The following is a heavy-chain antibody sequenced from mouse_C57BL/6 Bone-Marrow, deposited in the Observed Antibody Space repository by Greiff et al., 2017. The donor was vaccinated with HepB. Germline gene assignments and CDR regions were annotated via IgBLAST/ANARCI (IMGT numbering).Heavy chain of an antibody. V-gene: IGHV1-7*01. D-gene: IGHD1-1*01. CDR3: ARHYYGSSYWYFDV. J-gene: IGHJ1*03. CDR2: INPSSGYT. CDR1: GYTFTSSW. Sequence: VQLQQSGAEMAKPGASVKLSCNASGYTFTSSWMHWVKQRPGQGLDWIGYINPSSGYTKYNQKFKDKATLTADKSSSTAYMQLSSLTYEDSAVYYCARHYYGSSYWYFDVWGTGTTVTVTS.